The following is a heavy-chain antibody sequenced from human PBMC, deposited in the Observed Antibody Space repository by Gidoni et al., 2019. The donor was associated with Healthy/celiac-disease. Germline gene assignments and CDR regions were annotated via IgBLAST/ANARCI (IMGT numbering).Heavy chain of an antibody. Sequence: QVTLWESGPALVKPTQTLTLTCTCSGFSLSPSGMCVSWIRQPPGKALEWLARIDWDDDKYYSTSLKTRLTISKDTSKNQVVLTMTNMDPVDTATYYCERTPMVRGVITGFDPWGQGTLVTVSS. CDR1: GFSLSPSGMC. CDR2: IDWDDDK. J-gene: IGHJ5*02. D-gene: IGHD3-10*01. V-gene: IGHV2-70*15. CDR3: ERTPMVRGVITGFDP.